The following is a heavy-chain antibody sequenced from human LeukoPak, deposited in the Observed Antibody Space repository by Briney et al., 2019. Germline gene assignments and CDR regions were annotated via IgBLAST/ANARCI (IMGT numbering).Heavy chain of an antibody. CDR2: INRSGST. CDR1: GGSFSGYY. Sequence: SETLSLTCAVYGGSFSGYYWSWIRQPPGKGLEWIGEINRSGSTNYNPSLKSRVTISVDTSKNQFSLKLSSVTATDTAVYYCARHKEGFLVRGIITKKERAYNWFDPWGQGTLVTVSS. CDR3: ARHKEGFLVRGIITKKERAYNWFDP. V-gene: IGHV4-34*01. J-gene: IGHJ5*02. D-gene: IGHD3-10*01.